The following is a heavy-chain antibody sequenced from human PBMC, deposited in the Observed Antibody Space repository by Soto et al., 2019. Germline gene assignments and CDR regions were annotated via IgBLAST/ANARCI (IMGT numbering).Heavy chain of an antibody. D-gene: IGHD3-22*01. J-gene: IGHJ3*01. CDR2: ISYSSTTI. CDR3: ARVGGAWLLLAVDV. CDR1: GFSFSSYN. Sequence: EEQLVESGGGLVQPGGSLRLSCAASGFSFSSYNMIWVRQAPGKGLEWLSYISYSSTTIYYSDSVKGRFTISRDNAESSRFLQMNSLGDEDTAVYYCARVGGAWLLLAVDVWGQWTMVTVSS. V-gene: IGHV3-48*02.